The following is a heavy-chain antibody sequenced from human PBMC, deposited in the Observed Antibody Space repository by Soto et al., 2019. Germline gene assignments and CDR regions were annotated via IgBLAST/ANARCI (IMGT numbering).Heavy chain of an antibody. CDR3: AKDYSWSPVFTTPRYADY. J-gene: IGHJ4*02. CDR1: GFTFSSYG. D-gene: IGHD6-13*01. Sequence: VQLVESGGGVVQPGRSLRLSCAASGFTFSSYGMHWVRQAPGKGLEWVAVISYDGSNKYYADSVKGRFTISRDNSKNTLYLQMNSLRAEDTAVYYCAKDYSWSPVFTTPRYADYWGQGTLVTVSS. CDR2: ISYDGSNK. V-gene: IGHV3-30*18.